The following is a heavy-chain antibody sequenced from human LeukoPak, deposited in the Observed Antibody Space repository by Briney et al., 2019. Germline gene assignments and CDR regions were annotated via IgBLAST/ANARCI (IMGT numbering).Heavy chain of an antibody. CDR1: GFTFSSYA. CDR2: ISGSGGST. CDR3: AKDQKYDDYVWGSYRFDY. J-gene: IGHJ4*02. Sequence: GGSLRLSCAASGFTFSSYAMSWVRQAPGKGLEWVSAISGSGGSTYYADSVKGRFTTSRDNSKNTLYLQMNSLRAEDTAVYYCAKDQKYDDYVWGSYRFDYWGQGTLVTVSS. V-gene: IGHV3-23*01. D-gene: IGHD3-16*02.